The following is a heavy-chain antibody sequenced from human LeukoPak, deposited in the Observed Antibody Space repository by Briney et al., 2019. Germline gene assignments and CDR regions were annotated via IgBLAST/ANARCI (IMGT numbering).Heavy chain of an antibody. Sequence: ASVKVSCKASGYTFTSYGISWVRQAPGQGREWMGWVSAYNGNTNYAQKLQGRVTMTTDTYTSTAYMELRSLRSDDTAVYYCARDSVALRGYSYGLRENWFDPWGQGTLVTVSS. V-gene: IGHV1-18*01. CDR2: VSAYNGNT. CDR1: GYTFTSYG. D-gene: IGHD5-18*01. CDR3: ARDSVALRGYSYGLRENWFDP. J-gene: IGHJ5*02.